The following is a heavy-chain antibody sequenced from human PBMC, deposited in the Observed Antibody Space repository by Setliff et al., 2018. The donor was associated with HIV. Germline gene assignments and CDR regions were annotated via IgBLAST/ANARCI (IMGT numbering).Heavy chain of an antibody. CDR3: ARHPCGVFDY. CDR2: INQDGTAT. CDR1: GFAFSSYP. D-gene: IGHD3-3*01. J-gene: IGHJ4*02. Sequence: GGSLRLSCAVSGFAFSSYPMTWVRQAPGKGLEWVANINQDGTATFYVDSVQGRFTISRDNAKNSLYLQLNSRRAEDTGVYHCARHPCGVFDYWGQGTLVTVSS. V-gene: IGHV3-7*01.